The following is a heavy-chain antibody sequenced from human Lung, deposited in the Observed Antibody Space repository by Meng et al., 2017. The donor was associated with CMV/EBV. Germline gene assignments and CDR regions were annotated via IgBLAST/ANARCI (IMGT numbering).Heavy chain of an antibody. CDR1: GFIFSSAW. J-gene: IGHJ4*02. CDR3: TTDAYGVVVPFDY. V-gene: IGHV3-15*01. Sequence: GESXKISCGASGFIFSSAWMSWVRQAPGKGLEWVGRIRSKTNGGTTDYAAPVKGRLTISRDDSRSTLYLQMNSLKTEDTAVYYCTTDAYGVVVPFDYWVQGTXVTVSS. D-gene: IGHD3-3*01. CDR2: IRSKTNGGTT.